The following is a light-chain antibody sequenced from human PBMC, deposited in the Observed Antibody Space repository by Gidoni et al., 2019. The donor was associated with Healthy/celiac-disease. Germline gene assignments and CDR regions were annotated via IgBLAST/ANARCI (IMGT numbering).Light chain of an antibody. CDR2: EAS. J-gene: IGKJ1*01. CDR3: QQYDSIPWT. V-gene: IGKV1-33*01. CDR1: QDISTY. Sequence: EIHMPESPSSLSASVGDRVTNTCRACQDISTYLNWYQQKPGKAPKLLIYEASNLETGVPSRFSGIGSGTDLTFTISSLQPEDIATYYCQQYDSIPWTFGQGTKVEIK.